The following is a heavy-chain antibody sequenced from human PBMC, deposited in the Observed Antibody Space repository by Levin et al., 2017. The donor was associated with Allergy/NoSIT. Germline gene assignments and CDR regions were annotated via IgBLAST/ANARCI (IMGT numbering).Heavy chain of an antibody. V-gene: IGHV3-11*01. CDR1: GFIFSDYY. CDR3: ARGRKQWLVQYYFDY. Sequence: GGSLRLSCAASGFIFSDYYMSWIRQAPGQGLAWVSYISSSGSTIYYADSVKGRFTISRDNAKNSLYLQMNSLRAEDTAVYYCARGRKQWLVQYYFDYWGQGTLVTVSS. D-gene: IGHD6-19*01. J-gene: IGHJ4*02. CDR2: ISSSGSTI.